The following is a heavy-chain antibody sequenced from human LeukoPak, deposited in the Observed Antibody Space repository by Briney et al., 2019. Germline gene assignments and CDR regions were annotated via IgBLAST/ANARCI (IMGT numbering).Heavy chain of an antibody. V-gene: IGHV1-46*01. J-gene: IGHJ6*03. D-gene: IGHD3-10*01. CDR1: GYTFTSYY. CDR3: ARERGVYYYMDV. CDR2: INPSGGST. Sequence: ASVKVSCKASGYTFTSYYMHWVRQAPGQGLEWMGIINPSGGSTSYAQKFQGRVTMTRDTSTSTVYMELSSLRSEDTAVCYCARERGVYYYMDVWGKGTTVTVSS.